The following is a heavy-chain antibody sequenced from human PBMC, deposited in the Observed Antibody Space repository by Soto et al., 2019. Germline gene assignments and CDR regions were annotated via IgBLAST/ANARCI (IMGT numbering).Heavy chain of an antibody. CDR2: IWADGTNK. V-gene: IGHV3-33*01. D-gene: IGHD3-16*01. J-gene: IGHJ6*02. Sequence: QVQLVESGGDVVQPGRSLRLSCEVSGFTFGDFGIHWVRQAPGKGLEWVTVIWADGTNKYYADSVKGRFTVSRDNSKNPLYLQMNSLRVEDTAVYYCARDLVTLAAMDVWGPGTTVLVSS. CDR1: GFTFGDFG. CDR3: ARDLVTLAAMDV.